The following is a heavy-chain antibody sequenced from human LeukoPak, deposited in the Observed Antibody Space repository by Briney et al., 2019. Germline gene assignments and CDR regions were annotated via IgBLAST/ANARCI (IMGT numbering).Heavy chain of an antibody. CDR3: VRDKYSSGWYGLDY. J-gene: IGHJ4*02. CDR2: IYYSGST. CDR1: GGSISSGGYY. Sequence: SETLSLTCTVSGGSISSGGYYWSWIRQHPGKGLEWIGYIYYSGSTYYNPSLKSRVTISVDTSKNQFSLKLSSVTAADTAVYYCVRDKYSSGWYGLDYWGQGTLVTVSS. D-gene: IGHD6-19*01. V-gene: IGHV4-31*03.